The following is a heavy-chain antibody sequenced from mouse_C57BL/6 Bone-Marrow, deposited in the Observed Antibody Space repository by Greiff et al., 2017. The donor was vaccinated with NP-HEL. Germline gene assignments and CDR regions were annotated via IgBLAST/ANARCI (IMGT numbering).Heavy chain of an antibody. D-gene: IGHD2-2*01. V-gene: IGHV3-8*01. CDR3: ARSPLWLRRNYYAMDY. J-gene: IGHJ4*01. Sequence: EVQLQESGPGLAKPSQTLSLTCSVTGYSITSDSWNWIRKFPGNKLEYMGYISYSGSTYYNPSLKSRISITRDTSKNQYYLQLNSVTTEDTATYYCARSPLWLRRNYYAMDYWGQGTSVTVSS. CDR2: ISYSGST. CDR1: GYSITSDS.